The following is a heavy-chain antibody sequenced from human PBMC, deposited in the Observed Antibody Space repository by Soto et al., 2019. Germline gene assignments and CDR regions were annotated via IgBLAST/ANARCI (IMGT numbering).Heavy chain of an antibody. Sequence: QVQLVESGGGVVQPGRSLRLSCAASGFTFSSYAMHWVRQAPGQGLEWVAVISYDGSNKYYADSVKGRFTISRDNAKNTLYLQMNSLTAEDTAVYYCARGRYYYDSSGSYYDYWGQGTLVTVSS. CDR2: ISYDGSNK. J-gene: IGHJ4*02. D-gene: IGHD3-22*01. CDR1: GFTFSSYA. CDR3: ARGRYYYDSSGSYYDY. V-gene: IGHV3-30-3*01.